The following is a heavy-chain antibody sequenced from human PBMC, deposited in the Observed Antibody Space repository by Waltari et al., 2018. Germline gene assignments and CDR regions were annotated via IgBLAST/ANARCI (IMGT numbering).Heavy chain of an antibody. CDR1: GDSISTTRYY. Sequence: QLQLQESGPGLVKPSETLSLSCRFSGDSISTTRYYWGWIRQPPGKGLEWIGSVFYSGGTYYNPSLKSRVTMSIDTSKNQISLKLTSVTAADTAVFYCAGGSSSGWYAFWGQGILVTVPS. D-gene: IGHD6-19*01. J-gene: IGHJ5*01. V-gene: IGHV4-39*01. CDR3: AGGSSSGWYAF. CDR2: VFYSGGT.